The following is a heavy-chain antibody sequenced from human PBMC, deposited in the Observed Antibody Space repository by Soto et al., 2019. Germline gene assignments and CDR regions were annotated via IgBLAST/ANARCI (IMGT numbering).Heavy chain of an antibody. CDR2: IVVCSGKT. Sequence: QLQLVQSGPEVKKPGTSVKVSCKASGFTFTSSAVQWVRQARGQRLEWIGWIVVCSGKTNYAQKFQERVTIPRDMSTSTAYMELSSLSSEDTAVYYCAAGGSSSFYDYWGQGTLVTVSS. J-gene: IGHJ4*02. CDR3: AAGGSSSFYDY. V-gene: IGHV1-58*01. CDR1: GFTFTSSA. D-gene: IGHD6-6*01.